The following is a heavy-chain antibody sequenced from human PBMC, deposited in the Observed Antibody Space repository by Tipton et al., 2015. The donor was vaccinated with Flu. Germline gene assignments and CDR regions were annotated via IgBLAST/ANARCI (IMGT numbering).Heavy chain of an antibody. CDR2: IYYTGYP. V-gene: IGHV4-39*07. CDR1: DGSISSSSHY. D-gene: IGHD3-16*01. Sequence: TLSLTCSVSDGSISSSSHYWGWIRQSPGRGLEWVGSIYYTGYPYHNPSLKSRPAMSIDTSKIQFSLRLSSMTAADTAVYYCAKVKFGWVESWAQGILVTVSS. CDR3: AKVKFGWVES. J-gene: IGHJ5*01.